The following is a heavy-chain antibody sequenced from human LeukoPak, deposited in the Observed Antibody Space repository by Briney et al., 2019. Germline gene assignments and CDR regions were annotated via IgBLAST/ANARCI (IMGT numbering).Heavy chain of an antibody. J-gene: IGHJ6*02. V-gene: IGHV3-23*01. CDR3: ARDDGMDV. CDR1: GFTFSSYA. Sequence: GGSLRLSCAASGFTFSSYAMTWVRQAPGKGLEWVSGISSSGDSTYYGESVKGRFAISRDNSKNTLYLQMNSLRAEDTAVYYCARDDGMDVWGQGTTVTVSS. CDR2: ISSSGDST.